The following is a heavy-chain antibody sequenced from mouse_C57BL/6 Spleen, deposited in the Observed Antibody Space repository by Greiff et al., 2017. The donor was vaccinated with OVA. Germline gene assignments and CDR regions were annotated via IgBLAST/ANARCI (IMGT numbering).Heavy chain of an antibody. V-gene: IGHV1-26*01. CDR1: GYTFTDYY. J-gene: IGHJ3*01. CDR2: INPNNGGT. CDR3: ARIGDYEFAY. D-gene: IGHD2-4*01. Sequence: VQLKQSGPELVKPGASVKISCKASGYTFTDYYMNWVKQSHGKSLEWIGDINPNNGGTSYNQKFKGKATLTVDKSSSTAYMELRSLTSEDSAVYYCARIGDYEFAYWGQGTLVTVSA.